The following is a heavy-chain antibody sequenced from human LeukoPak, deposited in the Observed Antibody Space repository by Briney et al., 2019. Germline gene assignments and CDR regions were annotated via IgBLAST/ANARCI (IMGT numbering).Heavy chain of an antibody. CDR2: ISSSTRTI. D-gene: IGHD2-15*01. CDR3: ARDLVAAGTFVY. V-gene: IGHV3-48*02. J-gene: IGHJ4*02. CDR1: GFTFSSYS. Sequence: PGGSLRLSCATSGFTFSSYSMNWVRQAPGKGLEWVSYISSSTRTIYYADSVKGRFTISRDNAKNSLYLQMNSLRDEDTAVYYCARDLVAAGTFVYWGQGTLVTVSP.